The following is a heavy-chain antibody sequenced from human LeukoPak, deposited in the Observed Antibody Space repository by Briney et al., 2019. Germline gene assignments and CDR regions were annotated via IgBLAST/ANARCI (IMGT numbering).Heavy chain of an antibody. CDR1: GYSISSGYY. CDR2: IYYSGST. V-gene: IGHV4-38-2*02. D-gene: IGHD4-17*01. CDR3: ARLPSYAVTT. Sequence: PSETLSLTCTVSGYSISSGYYWGWIRQPPGKGLEWIGYIYYSGSTNYNPSLKSRVTISVDTSKNQFSLKLSSVTAADTAVYYCARLPSYAVTTWGQGTLVTVSS. J-gene: IGHJ4*02.